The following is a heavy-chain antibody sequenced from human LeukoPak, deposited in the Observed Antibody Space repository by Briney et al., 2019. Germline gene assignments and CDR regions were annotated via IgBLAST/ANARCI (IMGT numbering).Heavy chain of an antibody. Sequence: GGSLRLSCAASGFTFSSYDMSWVRQAPGKGLEWVSVIYSGGSTYYADSVKGRFTISRDNSKNTPYLQMNSLRAEDTAVYYCARTTNYYYYMDVWGKGTTVTISS. V-gene: IGHV3-53*01. J-gene: IGHJ6*03. CDR2: IYSGGST. CDR3: ARTTNYYYYMDV. CDR1: GFTFSSYD. D-gene: IGHD4-17*01.